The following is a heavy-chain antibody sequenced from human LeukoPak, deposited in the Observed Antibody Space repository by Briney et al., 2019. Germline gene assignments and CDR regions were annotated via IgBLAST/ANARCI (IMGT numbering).Heavy chain of an antibody. CDR1: GFKFKDYA. D-gene: IGHD1-26*01. Sequence: GGSLRLSCVASGFKFKDYAMHWVRQAPGKGLDWVSGLSWHSGSIGYADSVKGRFIISRDNAKNSLYLEMNSLRPEDSALYYCAKETKVGENLYYFDYWGRGTLVTVSS. J-gene: IGHJ4*02. V-gene: IGHV3-9*01. CDR3: AKETKVGENLYYFDY. CDR2: LSWHSGSI.